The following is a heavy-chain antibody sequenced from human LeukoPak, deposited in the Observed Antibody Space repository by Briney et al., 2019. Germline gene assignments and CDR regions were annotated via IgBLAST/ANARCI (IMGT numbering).Heavy chain of an antibody. CDR2: INHSGST. CDR3: ARGPAAAAP. D-gene: IGHD6-25*01. J-gene: IGHJ5*02. V-gene: IGHV4-34*01. Sequence: SETLSLTCAVYGGSFSGYYWSWIRQPPGKGLEWIGEINHSGSTNYNPSLKSRVTISVDTPKNQFSLKLSSVTAADTAVYYCARGPAAAAPWGQGTLVIVSS. CDR1: GGSFSGYY.